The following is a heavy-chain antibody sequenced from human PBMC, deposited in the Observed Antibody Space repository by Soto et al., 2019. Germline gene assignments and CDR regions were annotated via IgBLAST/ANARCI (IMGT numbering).Heavy chain of an antibody. CDR1: GGSISSSSDY. J-gene: IGHJ4*02. CDR3: ARHGEGLLWCGDFGVDYFDF. CDR2: IYYSGKT. Sequence: SETLSLTCTVSGGSISSSSDYWGWIRQTPGKGLEWIGSIYYSGKTYYDPSLKSRLTISVDTSKNQFSLNVSSVTAADTAIYYCARHGEGLLWCGDFGVDYFDFWGQGILVTVSS. V-gene: IGHV4-39*01. D-gene: IGHD3-10*01.